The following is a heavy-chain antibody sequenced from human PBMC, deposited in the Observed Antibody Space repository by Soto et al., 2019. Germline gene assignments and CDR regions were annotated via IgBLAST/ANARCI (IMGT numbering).Heavy chain of an antibody. D-gene: IGHD3-10*01. Sequence: QVQLVESGGGVVQPGRSLRLSCAASGFTFSSYAMHCVRQAPGKGLDWVAVRSYDGSTKYYADSVKGRFTISRDNSKSKRYLQMHSVRAEDTAVYYCARDRVTMVRGVIITRKGCDYWGQGTLVTVSS. CDR1: GFTFSSYA. CDR3: ARDRVTMVRGVIITRKGCDY. V-gene: IGHV3-30-3*01. J-gene: IGHJ4*02. CDR2: RSYDGSTK.